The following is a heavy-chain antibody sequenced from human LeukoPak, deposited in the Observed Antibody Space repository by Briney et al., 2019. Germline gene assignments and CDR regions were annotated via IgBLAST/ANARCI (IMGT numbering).Heavy chain of an antibody. J-gene: IGHJ4*02. V-gene: IGHV1-69*13. Sequence: SVKVSCKASGGTFRRFTISWVRQAPGQGFEWMGGITPIFGTANFAQKFRGRVSITADESTPTAFMELSSLRSEDTAVYYCAREWGLESSGYYYAYWGQGTLVTVSS. CDR3: AREWGLESSGYYYAY. CDR2: ITPIFGTA. CDR1: GGTFRRFT. D-gene: IGHD3-22*01.